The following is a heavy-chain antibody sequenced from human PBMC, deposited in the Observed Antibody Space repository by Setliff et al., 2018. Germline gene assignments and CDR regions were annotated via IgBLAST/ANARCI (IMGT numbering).Heavy chain of an antibody. CDR3: ARDRFYNSWSGTSITAPHDAFDI. CDR1: GYTLTNYY. J-gene: IGHJ3*02. D-gene: IGHD3-3*01. Sequence: ASVKVSCKASGYTLTNYYMHWVRQAPGQGPEWVGIINPSGGLTRYAQKFQGRVTMTRDTSTSTVYMEVISLRSEDTAVYFCARDRFYNSWSGTSITAPHDAFDIWGQGTMVTVSS. CDR2: INPSGGLT. V-gene: IGHV1-46*03.